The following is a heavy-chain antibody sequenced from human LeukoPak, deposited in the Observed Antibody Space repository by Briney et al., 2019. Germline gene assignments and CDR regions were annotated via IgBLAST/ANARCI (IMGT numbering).Heavy chain of an antibody. V-gene: IGHV5-10-1*01. J-gene: IGHJ4*02. Sequence: GESLKSSCKGSGYSFTSYWISWVRQMPGKGLEWMGRIDPSDSYTNYSPSFQGHVTISADKSISTAYLQWSSLKASDTAMYYCARQGLLWFGELLPPFDYWGQGTLVTVSS. CDR3: ARQGLLWFGELLPPFDY. D-gene: IGHD3-10*01. CDR1: GYSFTSYW. CDR2: IDPSDSYT.